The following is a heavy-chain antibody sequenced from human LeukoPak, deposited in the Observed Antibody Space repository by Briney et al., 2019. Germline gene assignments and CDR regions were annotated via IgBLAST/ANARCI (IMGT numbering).Heavy chain of an antibody. J-gene: IGHJ4*02. V-gene: IGHV3-23*01. D-gene: IGHD3-22*01. Sequence: PGGSLRLSCAASGFTFSSYAMSWVRQAPGKGLEWVSPISGRGGSTYYADSVKGRFTISRDNSKNTLYLQMNSLRAEDTAVYYCARETFYYDSSGYFGSFYFDYWGQGALVTVSS. CDR2: ISGRGGST. CDR1: GFTFSSYA. CDR3: ARETFYYDSSGYFGSFYFDY.